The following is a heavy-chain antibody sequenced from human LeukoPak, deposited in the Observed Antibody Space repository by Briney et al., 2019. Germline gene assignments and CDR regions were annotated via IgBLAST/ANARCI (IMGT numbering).Heavy chain of an antibody. CDR3: ASGDSQGGPRPYYFDY. CDR1: GGTVSSYA. D-gene: IGHD2-15*01. J-gene: IGHJ4*02. Sequence: GASVKVSCKASGGTVSSYAISWVRQAPGQGLEWMGGIIPIFGTANYAQKFQGRVTITTDESTSTAYMELSSLRSEDTAVYYCASGDSQGGPRPYYFDYWGQGTLVTVSS. CDR2: IIPIFGTA. V-gene: IGHV1-69*05.